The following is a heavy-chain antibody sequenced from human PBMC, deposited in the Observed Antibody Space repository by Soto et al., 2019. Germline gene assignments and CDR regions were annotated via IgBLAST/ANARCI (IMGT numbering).Heavy chain of an antibody. V-gene: IGHV3-33*01. J-gene: IGHJ4*02. Sequence: VPLVESGGGVVQPGRSLRLSCAASGFTFSSYGMHWVRQAPGKGLEWVAVIWYDGSNKYYADSVKGRFTISRDNSKNTLYLQMNSLRAEDTAVYYCARDLIVRRWLQLQLDYWGQGTLVTVSS. CDR3: ARDLIVRRWLQLQLDY. CDR1: GFTFSSYG. D-gene: IGHD5-12*01. CDR2: IWYDGSNK.